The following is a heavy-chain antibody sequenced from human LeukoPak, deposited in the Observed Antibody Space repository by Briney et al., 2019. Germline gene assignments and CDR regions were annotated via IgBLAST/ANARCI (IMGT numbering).Heavy chain of an antibody. V-gene: IGHV3-23*01. CDR3: AKDALYCSGGSCYNDY. CDR2: ISGSGGST. CDR1: GFTFSSYA. Sequence: GGSLRLSCAASGFTFSSYAMSWVRQAAGDGLEWVSAISGSGGSTYYADSVKGRFTISRDNSKNTLYLQMNSLRAEDTAVYYCAKDALYCSGGSCYNDYWGQGTLVTVSS. J-gene: IGHJ4*02. D-gene: IGHD2-15*01.